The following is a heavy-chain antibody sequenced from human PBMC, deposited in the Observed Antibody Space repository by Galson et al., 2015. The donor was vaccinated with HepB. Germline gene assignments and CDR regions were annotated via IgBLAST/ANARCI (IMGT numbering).Heavy chain of an antibody. J-gene: IGHJ4*02. CDR1: GFSFNAYG. CDR2: IRYDGSIK. V-gene: IGHV3-30*02. CDR3: ARDPTYYYDSSGYDG. D-gene: IGHD3-22*01. Sequence: SLRLSCAASGFSFNAYGMHWVRQAPGKGLEWVAFIRYDGSIKYYADSVKGRFTISRDNSKNTLYLQMNSLRAEDTAVYYCARDPTYYYDSSGYDGWGQGTLVTVSS.